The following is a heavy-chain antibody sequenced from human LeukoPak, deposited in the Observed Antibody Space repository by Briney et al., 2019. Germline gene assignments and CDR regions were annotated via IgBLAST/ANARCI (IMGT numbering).Heavy chain of an antibody. CDR2: IYYTGGT. J-gene: IGHJ4*02. CDR3: ARWILYSSGSYSDY. D-gene: IGHD3-10*01. Sequence: SETLSLTCTVSGGSISSYYWSWIRQPRAKGLEWIGYIYYTGGTNYNPFLKSRVTMSVVTSKNQFSLKLSSVTAADTAVYYCARWILYSSGSYSDYWGQGTLVTVSS. CDR1: GGSISSYY. V-gene: IGHV4-59*01.